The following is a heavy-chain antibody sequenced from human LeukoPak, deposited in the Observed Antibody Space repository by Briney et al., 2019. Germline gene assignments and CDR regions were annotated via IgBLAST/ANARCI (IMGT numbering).Heavy chain of an antibody. CDR3: ARFGYYYDSSGYYSFDY. CDR1: GYTFTSYG. J-gene: IGHJ4*02. Sequence: GASVKVSCKASGYTFTSYGISRVRQAPGQGVEWMVWISAYNGNTNYAQKLQGRVTMTTDTSTSTAYMELRSLRSDDTAVYYCARFGYYYDSSGYYSFDYWGQGTLVTVSS. D-gene: IGHD3-22*01. V-gene: IGHV1-18*01. CDR2: ISAYNGNT.